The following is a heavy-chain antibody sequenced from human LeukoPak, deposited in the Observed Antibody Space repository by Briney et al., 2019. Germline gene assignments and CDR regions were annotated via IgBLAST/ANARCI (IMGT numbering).Heavy chain of an antibody. Sequence: GGSLRLSCVASGFTFITYAMSWVRQAPGKGLEWVANIKQDGSEKYYVDSVKGRFTISRDNAKNSLYLQMNSLRAEDTAVYYCARSSSGGRRGLDYWGQGTLVSISS. CDR1: GFTFITYA. CDR2: IKQDGSEK. CDR3: ARSSSGGRRGLDY. D-gene: IGHD2-15*01. V-gene: IGHV3-7*01. J-gene: IGHJ4*02.